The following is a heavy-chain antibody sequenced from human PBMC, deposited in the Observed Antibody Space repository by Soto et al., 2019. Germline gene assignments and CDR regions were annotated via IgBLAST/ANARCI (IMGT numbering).Heavy chain of an antibody. CDR1: GYSFTSYR. V-gene: IGHV5-10-1*01. CDR3: ARGEVVVAAAYYYYGMDV. CDR2: IDPSDSYT. Sequence: PGESLKISCKGSGYSFTSYRISWVRQMPGKGLEWMGRIDPSDSYTNYSPSFQGHVTISADKSISTAYLQWSSLKASDTAMYYCARGEVVVAAAYYYYGMDVWGQGTTVTVSS. J-gene: IGHJ6*02. D-gene: IGHD2-15*01.